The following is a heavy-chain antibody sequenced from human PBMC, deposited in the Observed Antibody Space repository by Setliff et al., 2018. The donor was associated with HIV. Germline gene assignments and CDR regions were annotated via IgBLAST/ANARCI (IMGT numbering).Heavy chain of an antibody. CDR1: GYTFSEYA. D-gene: IGHD2-2*01. J-gene: IGHJ4*02. Sequence: ASVKVSCKASGYTFSEYAIHWVRQAPGQRLEWMGRIDTDNGYRRYSPKLQGRVTITKDTSANTAYMELRGLRSEDTAVYYCSRWCAAAGCYPAIYHFYSWGQGTLVTVSS. V-gene: IGHV1-3*04. CDR3: SRWCAAAGCYPAIYHFYS. CDR2: IDTDNGYR.